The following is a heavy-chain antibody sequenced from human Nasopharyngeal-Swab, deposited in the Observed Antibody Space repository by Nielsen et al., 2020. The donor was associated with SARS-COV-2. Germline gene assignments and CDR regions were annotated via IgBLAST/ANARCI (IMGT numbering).Heavy chain of an antibody. V-gene: IGHV3-53*01. CDR3: AREGLGNDFDY. D-gene: IGHD5-12*01. CDR1: GFTVSTNY. CDR2: IYSGGST. Sequence: SCAASGFTVSTNYMSWVRQAPGKGLEWVSVIYSGGSTYYADSVKGRFTISRDNSKNTLYLQMNSLRAEDTAVYYCAREGLGNDFDYWGQGTLVTVSS. J-gene: IGHJ4*02.